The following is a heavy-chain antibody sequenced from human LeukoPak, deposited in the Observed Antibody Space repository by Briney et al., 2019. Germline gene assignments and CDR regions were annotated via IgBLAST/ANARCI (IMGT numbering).Heavy chain of an antibody. Sequence: QAGGSLRLSCAASGFTFSSYSMNWVRQAPGKGLEWVAVIWYDGSNKYYADSVKGRFTISRDNSKNTLYLQMNSLRAEDTAVYYCARDHAPRGEWLVQGIGYWGQGTLVTVSS. V-gene: IGHV3-33*08. D-gene: IGHD6-19*01. CDR3: ARDHAPRGEWLVQGIGY. CDR1: GFTFSSYS. CDR2: IWYDGSNK. J-gene: IGHJ4*02.